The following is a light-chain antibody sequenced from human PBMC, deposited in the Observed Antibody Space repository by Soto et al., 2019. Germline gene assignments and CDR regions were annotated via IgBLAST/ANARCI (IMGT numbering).Light chain of an antibody. CDR3: QQYYSYPVT. V-gene: IGKV1-8*01. CDR1: QGISSY. CDR2: AAS. Sequence: AIRMTQSPSSFSASTGDRVTITCRASQGISSYLAWYQQKPGKAPKLLIYAASTLQSGVPSRFSRSGSGTDFTLTISCLQSEDFATYYCQQYYSYPVTFGQGTKVEIK. J-gene: IGKJ1*01.